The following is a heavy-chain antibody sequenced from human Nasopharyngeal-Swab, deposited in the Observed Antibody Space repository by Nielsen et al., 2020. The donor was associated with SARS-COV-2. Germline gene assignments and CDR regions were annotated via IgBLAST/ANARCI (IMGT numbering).Heavy chain of an antibody. CDR3: AKDIAKHFDY. V-gene: IGHV3-23*01. Sequence: GGSLRRSCAASGFTFSSYAMSWVRQAPGKGLEWVSAISGSGGSTYYADSMKGRFTISRDNSKNTLYLQMNSLRAEDTAVYYCAKDIAKHFDYWGQGTLVTVSS. D-gene: IGHD6-13*01. CDR1: GFTFSSYA. J-gene: IGHJ4*02. CDR2: ISGSGGST.